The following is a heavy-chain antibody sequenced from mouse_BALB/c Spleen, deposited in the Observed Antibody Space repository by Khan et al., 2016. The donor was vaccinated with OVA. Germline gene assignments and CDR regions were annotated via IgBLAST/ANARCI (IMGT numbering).Heavy chain of an antibody. Sequence: QVQLQQPGAELVRPGASVKLSCKASGYTFTSYWMNWVRQRPGQGLEWVGKINPSDSESHYNQMFKDKATLTVDKSSGTAYMQLSSLTSEDSAVDYCTRREKYGYDPSWFAYWGQGTLVTVSA. V-gene: IGHV1-61*01. J-gene: IGHJ3*01. CDR2: INPSDSES. CDR3: TRREKYGYDPSWFAY. CDR1: GYTFTSYW. D-gene: IGHD2-2*01.